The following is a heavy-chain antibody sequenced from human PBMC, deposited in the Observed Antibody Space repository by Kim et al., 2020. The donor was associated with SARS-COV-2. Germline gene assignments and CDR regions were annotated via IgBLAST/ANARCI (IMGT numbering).Heavy chain of an antibody. Sequence: SETLSLTCAVYGGSFSGYYWSWIRQPPGKGLEWIGEINHSGSTNYNPSLKSRVTISVDTSKNQFSLKLSSVTAADTAVYYCARSRWRSRFDPWGQGTLVTVSS. CDR3: ARSRWRSRFDP. J-gene: IGHJ5*02. V-gene: IGHV4-34*01. CDR2: INHSGST. D-gene: IGHD2-15*01. CDR1: GGSFSGYY.